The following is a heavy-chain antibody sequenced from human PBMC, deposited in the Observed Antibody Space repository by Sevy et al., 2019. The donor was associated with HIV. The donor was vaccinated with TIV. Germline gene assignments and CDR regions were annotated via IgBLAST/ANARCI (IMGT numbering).Heavy chain of an antibody. D-gene: IGHD3-22*01. CDR3: ARVRCSSGYYQTFGSFNWFDP. J-gene: IGHJ5*02. CDR1: GYSISSGYY. V-gene: IGHV4-38-2*02. Sequence: SETLSLTCTVSGYSISSGYYWGWIRQPPGKGLEWIGSIYHSGSTYYNPSLKSRVTISVDTSKNQFSLKLSSVTAADTAVYYCARVRCSSGYYQTFGSFNWFDPWGQGTLVTVSS. CDR2: IYHSGST.